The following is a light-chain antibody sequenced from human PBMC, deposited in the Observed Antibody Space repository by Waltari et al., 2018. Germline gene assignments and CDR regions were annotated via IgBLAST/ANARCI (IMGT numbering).Light chain of an antibody. CDR3: QQYNSYSLLT. V-gene: IGKV1-5*03. J-gene: IGKJ4*01. CDR2: KAS. Sequence: DIQMTQSPSTLSASVGDRVTITCRASQSISNWWAWYQQKPGKAPKLLIYKASTLESGVPSRFSGSGSGTEFTLTISSLRPDDFATYYCQQYNSYSLLTFGGGTKVEIK. CDR1: QSISNW.